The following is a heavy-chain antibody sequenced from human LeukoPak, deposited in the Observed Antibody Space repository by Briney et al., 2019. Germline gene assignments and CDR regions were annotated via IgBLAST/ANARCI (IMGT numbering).Heavy chain of an antibody. Sequence: GGSLRLSCAASGFTFSSYGMHWVRQAPGKGLEWVAVISYDGSNKYYADSVKGRFTISRDNSKNTLYLQMNSLRAEDTAVYYCAKDLERWLQLRFCCDAFDIWGQGTMVTVSS. CDR2: ISYDGSNK. J-gene: IGHJ3*02. CDR3: AKDLERWLQLRFCCDAFDI. CDR1: GFTFSSYG. D-gene: IGHD5-24*01. V-gene: IGHV3-30*18.